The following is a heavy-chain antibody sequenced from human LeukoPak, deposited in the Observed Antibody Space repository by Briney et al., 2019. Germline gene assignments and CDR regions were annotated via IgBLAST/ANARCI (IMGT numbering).Heavy chain of an antibody. Sequence: SETLSLTCTVSGGSISSSSYYWGWIRQPPGKGLEWIGSIYHSGSTYYNPSLKSRVTISVDMSKNQFSLKLSSVTAADTAVYYCARDATMMGNYFNYWGQGTLVTVSS. CDR2: IYHSGST. CDR3: ARDATMMGNYFNY. CDR1: GGSISSSSYY. J-gene: IGHJ4*02. V-gene: IGHV4-39*07. D-gene: IGHD5-12*01.